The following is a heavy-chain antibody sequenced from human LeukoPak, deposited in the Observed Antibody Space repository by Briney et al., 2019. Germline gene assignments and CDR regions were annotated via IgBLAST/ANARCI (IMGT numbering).Heavy chain of an antibody. V-gene: IGHV3-30*04. CDR1: GFTFSSYA. Sequence: PGGSLRLSCAASGFTFSSYAMHWVRQAPGKGLEWVAVISYDGSNKYYADSVKGRFTISRDNSKNTLYLQMNSLRAEDTAVYYCAKEDPGIVVHAFDIWGQGTMVTVSS. CDR3: AKEDPGIVVHAFDI. CDR2: ISYDGSNK. J-gene: IGHJ3*02. D-gene: IGHD2-21*01.